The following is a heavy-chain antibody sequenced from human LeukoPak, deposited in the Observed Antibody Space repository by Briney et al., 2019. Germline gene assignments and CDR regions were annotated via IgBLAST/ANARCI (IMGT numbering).Heavy chain of an antibody. J-gene: IGHJ3*02. CDR2: ISYDGSNK. V-gene: IGHV3-30-3*02. D-gene: IGHD4-17*01. CDR1: GFTFSSYA. Sequence: GRSLRLSCAASGFTFSSYAMHWVRQAPGKGLEWVAVISYDGSNKYYADSVKGRFTISRDNSKNTLYLQMNSLRAEDTAVYYCAKDQYGEAFDIWGPGTMVTVSS. CDR3: AKDQYGEAFDI.